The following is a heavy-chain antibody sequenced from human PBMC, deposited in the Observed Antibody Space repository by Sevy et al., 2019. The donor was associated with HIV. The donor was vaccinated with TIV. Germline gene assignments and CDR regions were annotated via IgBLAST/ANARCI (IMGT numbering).Heavy chain of an antibody. CDR1: GFTFSDYH. CDR2: ISSRGSTA. V-gene: IGHV3-11*01. CDR3: AREADYYFDS. Sequence: GGSLRLSCEASGFTFSDYHMTWIRQAPGKGLEWVAYISSRGSTAHYADSVKGRFTSSRDNVKNSLYLQMDSLRGEDTAVYYCAREADYYFDSWGQGSLVTVSS. D-gene: IGHD2-21*02. J-gene: IGHJ4*02.